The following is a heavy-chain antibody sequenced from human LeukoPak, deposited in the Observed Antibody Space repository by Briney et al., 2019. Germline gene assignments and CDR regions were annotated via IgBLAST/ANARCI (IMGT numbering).Heavy chain of an antibody. CDR1: GFSLGTTKMS. CDR3: ARMRPYGGNGYYLYYFDY. Sequence: SGPALVKPTQTLTLTCSFSGFSLGTTKMSVIWIRQPPGKALEWVARIDWDDDKFYSTSLKTRLTISKDTSKNQVVLTMTNVDPVDTATYYCARMRPYGGNGYYLYYFDYWGQGALVTVSS. V-gene: IGHV2-70*17. CDR2: IDWDDDK. D-gene: IGHD3-22*01. J-gene: IGHJ4*02.